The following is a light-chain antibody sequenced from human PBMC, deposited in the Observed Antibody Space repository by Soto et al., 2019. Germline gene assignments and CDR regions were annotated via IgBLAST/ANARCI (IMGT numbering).Light chain of an antibody. Sequence: IVMTQSPATLSVSLGERATLSCRASQSINSNLAWYQQKPGQAPRLLMFRASIRAAGFPARFSGSGSGTEFNITISSLQSDDSAVYYCQQYNNWHRATFGGGTKVDIK. J-gene: IGKJ4*01. CDR2: RAS. V-gene: IGKV3-15*01. CDR3: QQYNNWHRAT. CDR1: QSINSN.